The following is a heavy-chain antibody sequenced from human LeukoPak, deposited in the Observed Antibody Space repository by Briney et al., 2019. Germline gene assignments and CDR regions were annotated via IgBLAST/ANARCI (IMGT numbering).Heavy chain of an antibody. D-gene: IGHD3-22*01. CDR3: AKDMAGNYYDSSGYYP. J-gene: IGHJ5*02. CDR2: IKQDGSEK. CDR1: GFTSSSYW. Sequence: GGSLRLSCAASGFTSSSYWMSWVRQAPGKGLEWVANIKQDGSEKYYVDSVKGRFTISRDNAKNSLYLQMNSLRAEDTAVYYCAKDMAGNYYDSSGYYPWGQGTLVTVSS. V-gene: IGHV3-7*01.